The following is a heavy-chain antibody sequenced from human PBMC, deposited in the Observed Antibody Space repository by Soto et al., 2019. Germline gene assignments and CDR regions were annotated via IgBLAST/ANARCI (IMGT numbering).Heavy chain of an antibody. CDR1: GGTFTTYT. J-gene: IGHJ4*02. CDR2: IIPIFGTA. D-gene: IGHD1-1*01. CDR3: ARGKVPFLNSCYFDY. Sequence: QVQLVQSGAEVKKPGSSVKVSCKASGGTFTTYTISWVRQAPGQGLEWMGGIIPIFGTANYAQKFQGRVTMTADESTSTAYMELSSLRSEDTAVYYCARGKVPFLNSCYFDYWGQGTLVTVSS. V-gene: IGHV1-69*01.